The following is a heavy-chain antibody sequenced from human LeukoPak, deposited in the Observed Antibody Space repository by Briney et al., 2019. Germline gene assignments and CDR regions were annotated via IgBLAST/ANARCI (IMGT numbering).Heavy chain of an antibody. J-gene: IGHJ6*02. D-gene: IGHD3-3*01. CDR1: GFTFTSYS. CDR3: ARAWAASGYDFWSGYPREDYYYYGMDV. CDR2: ISSSSSYI. V-gene: IGHV3-21*01. Sequence: GGSLRLSCAASGFTFTSYSINWVRQPPGKGLEWVSSISSSSSYIYYADSVKGRFTISRANAKNSLYLQLNSLRAEDTAVYYCARAWAASGYDFWSGYPREDYYYYGMDVWGQGTTVTVSS.